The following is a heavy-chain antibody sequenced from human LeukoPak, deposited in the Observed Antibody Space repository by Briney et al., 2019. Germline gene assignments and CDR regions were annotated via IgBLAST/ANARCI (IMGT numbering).Heavy chain of an antibody. V-gene: IGHV1-24*01. CDR2: FDPEDGET. J-gene: IGHJ4*02. CDR3: ATGSVQGKWGSGSAY. Sequence: GASVKVSCNVSGYTITEFSMRWVRQAPGKGLEWMGGFDPEDGETIYAQKFQGRVTMTEDTSTDTAYMELSSLRSEDTAVYYCATGSVQGKWGSGSAYWGQGTLVTVSS. CDR1: GYTITEFS. D-gene: IGHD2-15*01.